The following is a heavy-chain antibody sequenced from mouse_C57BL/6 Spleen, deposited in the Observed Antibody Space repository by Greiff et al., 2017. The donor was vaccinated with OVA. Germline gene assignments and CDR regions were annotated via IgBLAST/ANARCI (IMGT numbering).Heavy chain of an antibody. CDR3: TRGDNYYGSSYRNFDY. J-gene: IGHJ2*01. D-gene: IGHD1-1*01. CDR1: GYTFTDYE. Sequence: QVQLQQSGAELVRPGASVTLSCKASGYTFTDYEMHWVKQTPVHGLEWIGAIDPETGGTAYNQKFKGKAILSADKSSSTAYMELRSLTSEDSAVYYCTRGDNYYGSSYRNFDYWGQGTTLTVSS. V-gene: IGHV1-15*01. CDR2: IDPETGGT.